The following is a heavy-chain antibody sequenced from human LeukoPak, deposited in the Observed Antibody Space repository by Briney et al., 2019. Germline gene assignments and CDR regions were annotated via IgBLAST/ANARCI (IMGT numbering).Heavy chain of an antibody. V-gene: IGHV4-34*01. Sequence: SSETLSLTCAVYGGSFSGYYWSWIRQPPGKGLEWIGEINHSGSTNYNPSLKSRVTISVDTSKNQFSLKLSSVTAADTAVYYCARQRTSDYEVAWFDPWGQGTLVTVSS. CDR1: GGSFSGYY. CDR3: ARQRTSDYEVAWFDP. D-gene: IGHD5-12*01. CDR2: INHSGST. J-gene: IGHJ5*02.